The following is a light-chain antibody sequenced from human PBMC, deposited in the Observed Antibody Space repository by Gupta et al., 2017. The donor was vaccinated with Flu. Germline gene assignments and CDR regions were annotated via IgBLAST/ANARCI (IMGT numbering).Light chain of an antibody. V-gene: IGKV3-11*01. CDR2: DAF. J-gene: IGKJ1*01. CDR3: QQRGNWHPWT. Sequence: EIVFTQSPATLSLSPGERATLSCRASQPISSFFAWYQQKPGQAPRLLIYDAFNRATGIPARFSGSGAGTDFTLTISSLEAEDFAVYYCQQRGNWHPWTFGQGTKVEIK. CDR1: QPISSF.